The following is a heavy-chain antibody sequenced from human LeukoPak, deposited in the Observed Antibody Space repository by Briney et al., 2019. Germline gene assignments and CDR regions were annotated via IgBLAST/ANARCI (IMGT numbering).Heavy chain of an antibody. V-gene: IGHV1-69*13. J-gene: IGHJ4*02. Sequence: GASVKVSCKASGYTFTSYAISWVRQAPGQGLEWMGGIIPIFGTANYAQKFQGRVTITADESTSTAYMELSSLRSEDTAVYYCARVVPNPYDILTGYNGHWGQGTLVTVS. CDR1: GYTFTSYA. D-gene: IGHD3-9*01. CDR3: ARVVPNPYDILTGYNGH. CDR2: IIPIFGTA.